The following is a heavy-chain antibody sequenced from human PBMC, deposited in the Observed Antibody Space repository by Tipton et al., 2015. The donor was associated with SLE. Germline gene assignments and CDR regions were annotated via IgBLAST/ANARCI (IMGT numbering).Heavy chain of an antibody. D-gene: IGHD2-2*01. J-gene: IGHJ6*03. CDR1: AFTFSSYA. V-gene: IGHV3-30*04. CDR2: ISFDGNNK. CDR3: ARTLTYCSSTSCYPPFYYYYMDV. Sequence: SLRLSCAAPAFTFSSYAMHWVRQAPGKGLQWVALISFDGNNKFYADSVKGRFTISRDNSKNTLYLQMNSLRAEDTAVYYCARTLTYCSSTSCYPPFYYYYMDVWGRGTTVTVSS.